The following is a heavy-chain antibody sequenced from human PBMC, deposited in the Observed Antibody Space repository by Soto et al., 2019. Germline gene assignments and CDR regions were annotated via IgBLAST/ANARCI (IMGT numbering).Heavy chain of an antibody. D-gene: IGHD2-2*01. CDR3: ARQVPAAIMSEYYYYYMDV. V-gene: IGHV5-51*01. Sequence: GESLKISCKGSGYSFTSYWIGWVRQMPGKGLEWMGIIYPGDSDTRYSPSFQGQVTISAEKSISTAYLQWSSLKASDTAMYYCARQVPAAIMSEYYYYYMDVWGKGTTVTVSS. CDR1: GYSFTSYW. CDR2: IYPGDSDT. J-gene: IGHJ6*03.